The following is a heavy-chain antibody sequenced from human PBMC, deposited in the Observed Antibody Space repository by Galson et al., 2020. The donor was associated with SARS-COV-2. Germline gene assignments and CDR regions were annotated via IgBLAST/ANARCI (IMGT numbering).Heavy chain of an antibody. CDR3: ARVPRQWGVPLGAFDI. D-gene: IGHD3-10*01. V-gene: IGHV4-34*01. CDR2: INHSGST. Sequence: SETLSLTCAVYGGSYSGYYWSWIRQTPGKGLEWIGEINHSGSTNYNPSLKSRVTISVDTSKNQFSLELSSLTASDTAVYYCARVPRQWGVPLGAFDIWGEGIMVTVSS. CDR1: GGSYSGYY. J-gene: IGHJ3*02.